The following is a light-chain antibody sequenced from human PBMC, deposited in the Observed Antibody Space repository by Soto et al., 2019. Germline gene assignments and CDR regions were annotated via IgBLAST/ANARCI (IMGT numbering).Light chain of an antibody. CDR1: SSDVGGYNY. V-gene: IGLV2-14*01. CDR2: DVS. CDR3: SSYTSSSTLVV. J-gene: IGLJ2*01. Sequence: QSVLNQPASVSGSPGQSITISCTGTSSDVGGYNYVSWYQQHPGKAPKLMIYDVSNRPSGVSNRFSGSKSGNTASLTISGLQAEDEADYYCSSYTSSSTLVVFGGGTQLTVL.